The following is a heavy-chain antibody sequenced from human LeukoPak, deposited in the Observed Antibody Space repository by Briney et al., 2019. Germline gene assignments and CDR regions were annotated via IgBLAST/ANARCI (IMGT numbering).Heavy chain of an antibody. CDR1: GFTFSNYW. Sequence: GGSLRLSCAASGFTFSNYWMHWVRQAPGKGLVWVSRINNVGSSTSYADSVKGRFTISRDNASDTLYLHMNSLRAEDTAVYYCATDRGYGDYYYYAMDVWGQGTTVTVSS. CDR2: INNVGSST. V-gene: IGHV3-74*01. CDR3: ATDRGYGDYYYYAMDV. J-gene: IGHJ6*02. D-gene: IGHD4-17*01.